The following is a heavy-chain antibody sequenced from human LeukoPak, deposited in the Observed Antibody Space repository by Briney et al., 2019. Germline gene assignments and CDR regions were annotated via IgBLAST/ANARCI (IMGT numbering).Heavy chain of an antibody. V-gene: IGHV3-21*01. Sequence: GGSLRLSCAASGFTFSNYWMSWVRQAPGKGLEWVSSISSSSSYIYYADSVKGRFTISRDNAKNSLYLQMNSLRAEDTAVYYCARKTYDTYYDILTGYRHHDAFDIWGQGTMVTVSS. CDR2: ISSSSSYI. D-gene: IGHD3-9*01. CDR1: GFTFSNYW. J-gene: IGHJ3*02. CDR3: ARKTYDTYYDILTGYRHHDAFDI.